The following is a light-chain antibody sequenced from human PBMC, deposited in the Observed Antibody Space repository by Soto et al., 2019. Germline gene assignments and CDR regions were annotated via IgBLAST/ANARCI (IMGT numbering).Light chain of an antibody. CDR1: QSVISNY. CDR2: GAS. CDR3: QQYGSSLFT. V-gene: IGKV3-20*01. J-gene: IGKJ2*01. Sequence: ETVLTQSPGTLSLSPGETATLSCRASQSVISNYLAWYRQKPGQAPRLLIYGASNRATGIPDRFSGSGSGTDLTLTISRLEPEDFAVYYCQQYGSSLFTFGQGTKLEIK.